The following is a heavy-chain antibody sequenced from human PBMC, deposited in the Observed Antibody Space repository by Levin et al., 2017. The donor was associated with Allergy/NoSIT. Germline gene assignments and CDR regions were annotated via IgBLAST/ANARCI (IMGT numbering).Heavy chain of an antibody. CDR2: SRKKSDRYIT. CDR1: GFTFADHH. CDR3: VRDGNNYALDV. Sequence: GGSLRLSCVASGFTFADHHMDWVRQAPGKGLEWVGRSRKKSDRYITHYAASVKGRFVISRDASKNSLSLQLNSLKTEDTAVYYCVRDGNNYALDVWGQGTTVTVSS. J-gene: IGHJ6*02. V-gene: IGHV3-72*01.